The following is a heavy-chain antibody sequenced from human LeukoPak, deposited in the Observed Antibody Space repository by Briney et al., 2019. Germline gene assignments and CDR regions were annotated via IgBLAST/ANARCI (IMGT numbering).Heavy chain of an antibody. Sequence: GGSLRLSCAASGFTFSSYAMHWVRQAPGKGLEWVAVISYDGTNKYYADSVKGRFTISRDNSKNTLYLQMNSLRAEDTAVYYCARVRGVIESGPGRYWGQGTLVTVSS. CDR3: ARVRGVIESGPGRY. CDR1: GFTFSSYA. CDR2: ISYDGTNK. D-gene: IGHD3-10*01. J-gene: IGHJ4*02. V-gene: IGHV3-30*04.